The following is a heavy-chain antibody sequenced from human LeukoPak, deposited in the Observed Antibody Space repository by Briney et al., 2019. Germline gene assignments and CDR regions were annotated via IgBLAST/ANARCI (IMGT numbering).Heavy chain of an antibody. D-gene: IGHD1-26*01. CDR2: IIPIVGTA. J-gene: IGHJ3*02. V-gene: IGHV1-69*05. CDR1: GGTFRSYA. Sequence: ASVKVSCKASGGTFRSYAISWVRQAPGQGLEWMGGIIPIVGTANYAQKFQGRVTITTDESTSTAYMELSSLRSEDTAVYYCARVREGGAALDIWGQGTMVTVSS. CDR3: ARVREGGAALDI.